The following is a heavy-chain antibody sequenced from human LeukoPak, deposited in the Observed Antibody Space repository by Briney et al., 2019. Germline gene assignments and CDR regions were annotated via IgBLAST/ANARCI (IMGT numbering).Heavy chain of an antibody. D-gene: IGHD5-24*01. Sequence: HPGGSLRLSCAASGFTVSSNHMSWVRQAPGKGLEWVSVIYSGGSTYYADSVKGRFTISRDNSKNTLYLQMNSLRAEDTAVYYCARVRDGYNFAFDIWGQGTMVTVSS. J-gene: IGHJ3*02. CDR3: ARVRDGYNFAFDI. CDR1: GFTVSSNH. V-gene: IGHV3-53*01. CDR2: IYSGGST.